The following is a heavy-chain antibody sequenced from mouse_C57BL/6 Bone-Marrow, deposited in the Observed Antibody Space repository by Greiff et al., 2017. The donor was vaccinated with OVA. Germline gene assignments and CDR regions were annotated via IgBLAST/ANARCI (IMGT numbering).Heavy chain of an antibody. Sequence: VQLQQSGPELVKPGASVKISCKASGYTFTDYYMNWVKQSHGQSLEWIGDINPNNGGTSYNQKFKGKATLSVDKSSSTVYMGIRSLTSEDSAVYYCARSPYYYGRGFDYWGQGTTLTVSS. D-gene: IGHD1-1*01. J-gene: IGHJ2*01. CDR1: GYTFTDYY. CDR3: ARSPYYYGRGFDY. CDR2: INPNNGGT. V-gene: IGHV1-26*01.